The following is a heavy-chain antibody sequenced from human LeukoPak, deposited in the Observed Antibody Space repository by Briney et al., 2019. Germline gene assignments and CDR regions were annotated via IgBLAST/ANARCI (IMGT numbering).Heavy chain of an antibody. CDR1: GCTYADYA. CDR3: ARDVLLWFGDTSIPPYSAYYFDY. Sequence: RRGGLRLTLPASGCTYADYAMSWVGPVPGQGVEWVAGVNWKGGGLGYADSVKGRFSISRDNANNSLYLHMNNLRAEDAALYFCARDVLLWFGDTSIPPYSAYYFDYWGQGSLVTVSS. V-gene: IGHV3-20*03. D-gene: IGHD3-10*01. J-gene: IGHJ4*02. CDR2: VNWKGGGL.